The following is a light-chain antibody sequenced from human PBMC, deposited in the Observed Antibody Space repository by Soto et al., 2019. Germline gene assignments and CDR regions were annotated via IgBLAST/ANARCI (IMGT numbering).Light chain of an antibody. V-gene: IGLV2-14*03. CDR2: DVS. CDR1: SSDVGRYNY. J-gene: IGLJ2*01. CDR3: SSYTISGSRV. Sequence: QSVLTQPASVSGSPGQSITISCTGTSSDVGRYNYVSWYQQHPGKAPKVMIYDVSFRPSGVSNRFSGSKSDNTASLTISGLQAEDEADYYCSSYTISGSRVFGGGTKLTVL.